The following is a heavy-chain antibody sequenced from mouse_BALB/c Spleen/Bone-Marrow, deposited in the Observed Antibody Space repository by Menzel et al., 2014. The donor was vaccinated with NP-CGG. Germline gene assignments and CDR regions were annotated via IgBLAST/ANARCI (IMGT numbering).Heavy chain of an antibody. CDR2: IRNKAYSYTT. Sequence: EVQLVGSGGGLVQPGGSLRLSCATSGFTFTDYYMNWVRQPPGKALEWLGFIRNKAYSYTTEYSASVKGRFTISRDNSQSILYLQMNTLRAEDSATYYCARDMGGLLFDYWGQGTTLTVSS. CDR1: GFTFTDYY. CDR3: ARDMGGLLFDY. J-gene: IGHJ2*01. V-gene: IGHV7-3*02. D-gene: IGHD2-3*01.